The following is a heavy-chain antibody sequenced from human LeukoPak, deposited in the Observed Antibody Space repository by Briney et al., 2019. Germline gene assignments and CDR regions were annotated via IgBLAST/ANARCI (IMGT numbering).Heavy chain of an antibody. Sequence: ASVKVFFTASGYTFTIYGISWVRQAPGQGHGWMGWISANNGKTKYAQNLQGRVTMTTDTSTSTAYMELRSLRSDDTAVYYCARGYLTTIVEWFDPWGQGTLVTVSS. J-gene: IGHJ5*02. CDR2: ISANNGKT. CDR3: ARGYLTTIVEWFDP. CDR1: GYTFTIYG. V-gene: IGHV1-18*01. D-gene: IGHD3-22*01.